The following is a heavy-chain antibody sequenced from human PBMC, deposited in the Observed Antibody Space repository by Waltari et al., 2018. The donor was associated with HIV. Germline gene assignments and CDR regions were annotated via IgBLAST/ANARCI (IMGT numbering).Heavy chain of an antibody. V-gene: IGHV7-4-1*02. CDR2: INTNTGNP. CDR1: GSRFTRYG. J-gene: IGHJ3*01. Sequence: QMQLVQSGSELQKPGASVKVSCKASGSRFTRYGINWVRQAPGQGLEWMGWINTNTGNPTYAQGFTGRFVFSLDTSVTTAYLQIRTLKAEDTALYYCARDRDVITVIAAPDLWGQGTMVTVSS. CDR3: ARDRDVITVIAAPDL. D-gene: IGHD6-25*01.